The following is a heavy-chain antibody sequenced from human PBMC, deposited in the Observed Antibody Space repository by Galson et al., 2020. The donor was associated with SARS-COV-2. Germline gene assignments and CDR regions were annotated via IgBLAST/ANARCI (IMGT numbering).Heavy chain of an antibody. Sequence: SETLSLTCTVSGGSIISGAYYWSWIRQPAGQGLEWIGRIYTTTGGTNYNPSLKSRVTISVDTSKNQFSLRLTSVTAADTAVYSCARESRWDLYFDFWGQGALVTVSS. J-gene: IGHJ4*02. CDR2: IYTTTGGT. CDR3: ARESRWDLYFDF. CDR1: GGSIISGAYY. V-gene: IGHV4-61*02. D-gene: IGHD1-26*01.